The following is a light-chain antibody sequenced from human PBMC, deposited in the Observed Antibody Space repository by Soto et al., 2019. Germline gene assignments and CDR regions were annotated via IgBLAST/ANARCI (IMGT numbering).Light chain of an antibody. J-gene: IGLJ2*01. CDR2: DVS. CDR1: SSDVGGYNF. CDR3: SSFTSSDTLVV. Sequence: QSALTQPASVSGSPGKSITISCTGTSSDVGGYNFVSWYQHHPAKAPKLMIYDVSNRPSGVSNRFSGSKSGNTASLTISGLQAEDEAHYYCSSFTSSDTLVVFGGGTKVTVL. V-gene: IGLV2-14*03.